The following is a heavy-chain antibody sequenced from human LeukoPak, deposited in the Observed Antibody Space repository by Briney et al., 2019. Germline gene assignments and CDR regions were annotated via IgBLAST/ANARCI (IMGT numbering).Heavy chain of an antibody. V-gene: IGHV4-59*01. CDR1: SGSISSYY. Sequence: PSETLSLTCTVSSGSISSYYWSWIRQPPGKGLEWIGYIYYSGSTNYNPSLKSRVTVSVDTSKNQFSLKLSSVTAADTAVYYCARFPGSAEYRHYYYMDVWGKGTTVTVSS. CDR3: ARFPGSAEYRHYYYMDV. D-gene: IGHD2-15*01. CDR2: IYYSGST. J-gene: IGHJ6*03.